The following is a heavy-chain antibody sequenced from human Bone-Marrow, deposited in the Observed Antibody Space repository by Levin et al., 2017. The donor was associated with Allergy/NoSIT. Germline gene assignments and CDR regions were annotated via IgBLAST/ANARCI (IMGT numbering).Heavy chain of an antibody. CDR3: ARAPIDYGDFIFDY. Sequence: KSSETLSLTCTVSGGSISSYYWSWIRQPPGKGLEWIGYIYYSGSTNYNPSLKSRVTISIDTSKNQFSLKLSSVTAADTAVYYCARAPIDYGDFIFDYWGQGTLVTVSS. CDR2: IYYSGST. CDR1: GGSISSYY. J-gene: IGHJ4*02. D-gene: IGHD4-17*01. V-gene: IGHV4-59*01.